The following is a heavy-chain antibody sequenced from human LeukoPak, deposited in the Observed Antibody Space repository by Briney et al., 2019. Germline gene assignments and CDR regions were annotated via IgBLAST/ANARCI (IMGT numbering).Heavy chain of an antibody. CDR2: ISSSGSTI. Sequence: GGSLRLSCAASGFTFSDYYMSWIRQAPGKGLEWVSYISSSGSTIYYADSVKGRFIISRDNAKNSLYLQMNSLRAEDTAVYYCARVSVLRRNYYYGMDVWGQGTTVTVSS. J-gene: IGHJ6*02. V-gene: IGHV3-11*01. CDR1: GFTFSDYY. CDR3: ARVSVLRRNYYYGMDV.